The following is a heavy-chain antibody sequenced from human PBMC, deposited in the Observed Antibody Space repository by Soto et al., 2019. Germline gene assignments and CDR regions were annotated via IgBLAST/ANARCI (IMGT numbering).Heavy chain of an antibody. CDR1: GYTLTELS. Sequence: ASVKVSCKVSGYTLTELSMHWVRQAPGKGLEWMGGFDPEDGETIYAQKFQGRVTMTEDTSTDTAYMELSGLRSEDTAVYYCARDLFAYCGGDCYSAGYWGQGTLVPVSS. D-gene: IGHD2-21*02. J-gene: IGHJ4*02. V-gene: IGHV1-24*01. CDR2: FDPEDGET. CDR3: ARDLFAYCGGDCYSAGY.